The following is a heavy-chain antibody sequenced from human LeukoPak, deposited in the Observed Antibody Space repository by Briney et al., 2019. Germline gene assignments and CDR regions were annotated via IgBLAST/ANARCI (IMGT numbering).Heavy chain of an antibody. J-gene: IGHJ4*02. CDR1: GYRFISNY. CDR3: AREGSYCVGGDCYSFDF. V-gene: IGHV1-2*02. D-gene: IGHD2-21*02. Sequence: ASVKVSCKASGYRFISNYIQWVRQAPGLGREWMGWMHPGNGNTRYAEKFQGRVTMTRDTSINTAYMDLSSLRSDDTAVYYCAREGSYCVGGDCYSFDFWGQGTLITVSS. CDR2: MHPGNGNT.